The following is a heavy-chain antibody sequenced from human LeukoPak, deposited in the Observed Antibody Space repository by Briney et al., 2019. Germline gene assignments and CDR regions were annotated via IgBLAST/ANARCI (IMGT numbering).Heavy chain of an antibody. V-gene: IGHV3-66*01. CDR3: AKDRGYNILTGYSKGHYFDY. D-gene: IGHD3-9*01. Sequence: PGGSLRLSCIASGFTVSSTYMSWVRQAPGKGLEWVSVTYSGGSTYYADSVKGRCTISRDNSKNTLTLQMNSLRAEDTAVYYCAKDRGYNILTGYSKGHYFDYWGQGTLVTVSS. J-gene: IGHJ4*02. CDR2: TYSGGST. CDR1: GFTVSSTY.